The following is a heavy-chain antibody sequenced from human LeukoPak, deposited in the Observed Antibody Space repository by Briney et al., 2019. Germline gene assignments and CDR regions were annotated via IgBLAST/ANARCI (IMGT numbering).Heavy chain of an antibody. V-gene: IGHV1-69*02. D-gene: IGHD3-22*01. CDR1: GGTFSSYT. J-gene: IGHJ4*02. Sequence: SVKGSCKASGGTFSSYTISWVRQTPGQGVEWMGRIIPILGIANYAQKFQGRVTITADKSTSTAYMELSSLRSEDTAVYYCAASHYYDSSGYYQSPFDYWGQGTLVTVSS. CDR2: IIPILGIA. CDR3: AASHYYDSSGYYQSPFDY.